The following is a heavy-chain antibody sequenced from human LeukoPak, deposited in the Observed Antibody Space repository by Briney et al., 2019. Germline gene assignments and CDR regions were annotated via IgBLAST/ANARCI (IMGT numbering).Heavy chain of an antibody. CDR3: ARERDGKFFDY. CDR2: INQDGSEK. D-gene: IGHD5-24*01. V-gene: IGHV3-7*01. CDR1: GLIFRSYW. Sequence: GGSLRLSCAVSGLIFRSYWMSWVRQAPGKGLEWVANINQDGSEKYFVDSVKGRFTISRDNAKNSLHLQMNTLRAEDTAVYYCARERDGKFFDYWGQGTLVTVSS. J-gene: IGHJ4*02.